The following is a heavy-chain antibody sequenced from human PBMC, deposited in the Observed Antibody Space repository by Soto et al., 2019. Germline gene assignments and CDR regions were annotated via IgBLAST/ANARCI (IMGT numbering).Heavy chain of an antibody. Sequence: SGPTLVNPTQTLTLTCTFSGFSLSTSGICVSWIRQPPGKALEWLALIDWDDDKYYSTSLKTRLTISKDTSKNQVVLTMTNMDPVDTATYYCARIRYSYGSFNWFDPWGQGTLVTVSS. V-gene: IGHV2-70*01. D-gene: IGHD5-18*01. CDR1: GFSLSTSGIC. J-gene: IGHJ5*02. CDR3: ARIRYSYGSFNWFDP. CDR2: IDWDDDK.